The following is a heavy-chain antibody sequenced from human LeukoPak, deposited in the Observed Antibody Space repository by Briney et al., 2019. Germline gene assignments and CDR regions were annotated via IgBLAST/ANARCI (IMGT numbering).Heavy chain of an antibody. CDR3: AELGITMIGGV. CDR2: ISSSCSTI. V-gene: IGHV3-48*03. D-gene: IGHD3-10*02. J-gene: IGHJ6*04. Sequence: GGSLRLSCAASGFTFSSYEMNWVRQAPGKGLEWVSYISSSCSTIYYADSVKGRFTISRDNAKNSLYLQMNSLRAEDAAVYYCAELGITMIGGVWGKGTTVTISS. CDR1: GFTFSSYE.